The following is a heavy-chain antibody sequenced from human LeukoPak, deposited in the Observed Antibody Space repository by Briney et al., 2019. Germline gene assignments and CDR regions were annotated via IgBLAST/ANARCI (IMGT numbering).Heavy chain of an antibody. CDR2: IYYSGST. CDR3: ARLTDYDTSGYFFDY. J-gene: IGHJ4*02. D-gene: IGHD3-22*01. CDR1: GDSINNYY. Sequence: SETLSLTCTVSGDSINNYYWTWIRQPPGKVLDLIGYIYYSGSTNYNPSLRSRVTISVDTSKNQFALKLSSVTAADTAVYYCARLTDYDTSGYFFDYWGRGTRVTVSS. V-gene: IGHV4-59*08.